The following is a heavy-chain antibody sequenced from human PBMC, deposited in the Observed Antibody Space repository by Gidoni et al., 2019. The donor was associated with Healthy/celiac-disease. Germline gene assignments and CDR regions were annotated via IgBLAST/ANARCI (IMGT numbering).Heavy chain of an antibody. CDR2: IYYSGST. V-gene: IGHV4-39*01. CDR1: GGSISSSSYY. Sequence: QLQLQESGPGLVTPSATLSLPCTVSGGSISSSSYYWGWVRQHPGKGLEWIGSIYYSGSTYYNPSLKSRVTISVDTSKNQCSLKLSSVTAADTAGYYWARHLVVVYYDSSGQRLFDYWGQGTRVTVSA. CDR3: ARHLVVVYYDSSGQRLFDY. D-gene: IGHD3-22*01. J-gene: IGHJ4*02.